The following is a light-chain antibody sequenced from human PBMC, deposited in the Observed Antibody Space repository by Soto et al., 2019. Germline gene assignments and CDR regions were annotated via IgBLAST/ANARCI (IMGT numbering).Light chain of an antibody. CDR2: AAS. V-gene: IGKV1-39*01. Sequence: DIQMTQSPSSLSASVGDRVTITCRASQSISSYLNWYQQKPGEAPKLLIYAASSLQSGVPARFSGSGSETEFTLTISSLQPEDFATYYCQQSYSTPMYTFGQGTKLEIK. CDR1: QSISSY. CDR3: QQSYSTPMYT. J-gene: IGKJ2*01.